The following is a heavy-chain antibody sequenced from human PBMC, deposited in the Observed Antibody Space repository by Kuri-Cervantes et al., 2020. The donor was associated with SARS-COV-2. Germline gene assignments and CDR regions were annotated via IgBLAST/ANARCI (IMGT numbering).Heavy chain of an antibody. D-gene: IGHD2-2*02. CDR1: GYSISSGYY. CDR2: IYYSGST. CDR3: ARIFVPAAILTDGWYFDL. J-gene: IGHJ2*01. V-gene: IGHV4-61*05. Sequence: SETLSLTCTVSGYSISSGYYWGWIRQPPGKGLEWIGYIYYSGSTNYNPSLKSRVTISVDTSKNQLSLKLSSVTAADTALYYCARIFVPAAILTDGWYFDLWGRGTLVTVSS.